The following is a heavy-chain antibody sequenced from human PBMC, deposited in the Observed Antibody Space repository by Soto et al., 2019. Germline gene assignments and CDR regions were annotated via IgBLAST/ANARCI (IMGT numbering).Heavy chain of an antibody. CDR3: ARGGGILTPVPTSFQH. CDR1: GGTFSSYA. V-gene: IGHV1-69*12. CDR2: IIPIFGTA. Sequence: QVQLVQSGAEVKKPGSSVKVSCKASGGTFSSYAISWVRQAPGQGLEWMGGIIPIFGTANYAQKFQGRVTSTADESTSTAYMELSSLRSEDTAVYYCARGGGILTPVPTSFQHWGQGALVTVSS. J-gene: IGHJ1*01. D-gene: IGHD4-17*01.